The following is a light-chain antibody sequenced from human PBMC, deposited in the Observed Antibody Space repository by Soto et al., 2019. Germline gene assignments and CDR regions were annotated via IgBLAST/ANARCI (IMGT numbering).Light chain of an antibody. CDR1: SSDVGGYNY. J-gene: IGLJ2*01. V-gene: IGLV2-14*01. Sequence: QSVLTQPASVSGSPGQSSTISCTGTSSDVGGYNYVSWYQQHPGKAPKLMIYEVSSRPSGVSNRFSGSKSGNTASLTISGLQAEHEADYYCSSYTSSSTLVFGGGTKLTVL. CDR2: EVS. CDR3: SSYTSSSTLV.